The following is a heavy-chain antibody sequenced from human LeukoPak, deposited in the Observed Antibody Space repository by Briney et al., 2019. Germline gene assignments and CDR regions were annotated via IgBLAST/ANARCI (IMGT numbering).Heavy chain of an antibody. CDR1: GFTVSSNY. J-gene: IGHJ6*03. CDR2: IYSGGSK. D-gene: IGHD5-18*01. Sequence: PGGSLRLSCAASGFTVSSNYMSWVRQAPGKGLEWVSVIYSGGSKYYADSVKGRFTISRDNSKNTLYLQMNSLRAEDTAVYYCARDRRIQLEYYYYYYMDVWGKGTTVTVSS. CDR3: ARDRRIQLEYYYYYYMDV. V-gene: IGHV3-53*01.